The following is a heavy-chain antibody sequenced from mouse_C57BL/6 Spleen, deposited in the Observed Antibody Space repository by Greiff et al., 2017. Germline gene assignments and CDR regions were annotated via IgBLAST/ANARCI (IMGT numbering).Heavy chain of an antibody. J-gene: IGHJ1*03. V-gene: IGHV5-6*01. CDR2: ISSGGSYT. CDR3: ASITTVVATNFDV. D-gene: IGHD1-1*01. Sequence: EVNVVESGGDLVKPGGSLKLSCAASGFTFSSYGMSWVRQTPDKRLEWVATISSGGSYTYYPDSVKGRFTISRDNAKNTLYLQMSSLKSEDTAMYYCASITTVVATNFDVWGTGTTVTVSS. CDR1: GFTFSSYG.